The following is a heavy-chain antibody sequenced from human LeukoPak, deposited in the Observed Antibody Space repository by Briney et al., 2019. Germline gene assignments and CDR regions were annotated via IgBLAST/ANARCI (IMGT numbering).Heavy chain of an antibody. CDR2: IRYDGSNK. CDR1: GFTFSSYG. Sequence: GGSLRLSCAASGFTFSSYGMHWVRPAPGKGLEWVAFIRYDGSNKYYADSVKGRFTISRDNSKNTLYLQMNSLRAEDTAVYYCAKDLVITFGGVMSPDDYWGQGTLVTVSS. CDR3: AKDLVITFGGVMSPDDY. D-gene: IGHD3-16*01. V-gene: IGHV3-30*02. J-gene: IGHJ4*02.